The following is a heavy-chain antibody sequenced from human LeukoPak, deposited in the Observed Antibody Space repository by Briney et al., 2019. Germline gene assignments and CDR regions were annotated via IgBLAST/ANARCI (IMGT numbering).Heavy chain of an antibody. CDR3: ARDGNYYYDSSGYYQY. CDR1: GFTFSSYG. V-gene: IGHV3-33*01. D-gene: IGHD3-22*01. J-gene: IGHJ4*02. CDR2: IWYDGSNK. Sequence: GGSLRLSCAASGFTFSSYGMHWVRQAPGKGLEWVAVIWYDGSNKYYADSVKGRFTISRDNSKNTLYLQMNSLRAEDTAVYYRARDGNYYYDSSGYYQYWGQGTLVTVSS.